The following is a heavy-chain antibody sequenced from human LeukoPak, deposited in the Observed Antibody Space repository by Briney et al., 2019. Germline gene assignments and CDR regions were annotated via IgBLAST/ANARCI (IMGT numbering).Heavy chain of an antibody. CDR3: ATDYCSSTSCYTVGGYYYYGMDV. CDR1: GGSISSSNW. J-gene: IGHJ6*02. Sequence: SETLSLTCAVSGGSISSSNWWSWVRQPPGKGLEWIGEIYHSGSTNYNPSLKSRVTISVDKSKNQFSLKLSSVTAADTAAYYCATDYCSSTSCYTVGGYYYYGMDVWGQGTTVTVSS. CDR2: IYHSGST. D-gene: IGHD2-2*02. V-gene: IGHV4-4*02.